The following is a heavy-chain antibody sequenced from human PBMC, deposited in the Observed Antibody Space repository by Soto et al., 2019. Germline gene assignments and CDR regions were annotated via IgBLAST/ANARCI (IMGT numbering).Heavy chain of an antibody. D-gene: IGHD6-6*01. CDR2: ISYDGSNK. CDR3: AKRSSSSTFDY. J-gene: IGHJ4*02. V-gene: IGHV3-30*18. CDR1: GFTFSSYG. Sequence: PGGSLRLSCAASGFTFSSYGMHWVRQAPGKGLGWVAVISYDGSNKYYADSVKGRFTISRDNSKNTLYLQMNSLRAEDTAVYYCAKRSSSSTFDYWGQGTLVTVSS.